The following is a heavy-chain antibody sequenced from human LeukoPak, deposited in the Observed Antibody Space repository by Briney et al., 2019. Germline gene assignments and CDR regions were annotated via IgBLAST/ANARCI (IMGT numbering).Heavy chain of an antibody. V-gene: IGHV3-74*01. Sequence: GGSLRLSCAASGFTLSSYWMHWVRQAPGKGLVWVSRIKSDGRTNYADSVKGRFTISRDNAKNTVSLQMNSLRAEDTGVYYCARAPSEIGGYYPEYFRHWGQGTLIIVSS. D-gene: IGHD3-22*01. CDR3: ARAPSEIGGYYPEYFRH. J-gene: IGHJ1*01. CDR1: GFTLSSYW. CDR2: IKSDGRT.